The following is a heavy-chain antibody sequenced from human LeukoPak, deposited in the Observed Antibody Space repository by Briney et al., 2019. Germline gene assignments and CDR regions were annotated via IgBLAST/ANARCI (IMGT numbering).Heavy chain of an antibody. D-gene: IGHD2-15*01. J-gene: IGHJ3*02. Sequence: SQTLSLTCTVSGGSISSGSYYWSRVRQPAGKGLEWIGRIYTSGSTNYNPSPKSRVTISVDTSKNQFSLKLSSVTAADTAVYYCARDALDRMVAATFNAFDIWGQGTMVTVSS. CDR2: IYTSGST. V-gene: IGHV4-61*02. CDR3: ARDALDRMVAATFNAFDI. CDR1: GGSISSGSYY.